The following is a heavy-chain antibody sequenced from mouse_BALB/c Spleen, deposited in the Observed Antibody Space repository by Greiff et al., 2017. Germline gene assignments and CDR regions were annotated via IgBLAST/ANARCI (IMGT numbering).Heavy chain of an antibody. V-gene: IGHV1-63*02. Sequence: QVQLQQPGAELVRPGTSVKISCKASGYTFTNYWLGWVKQRPGHGLEWIGDIYPGGGYTNYNEKFTGKATLTADTSSSTAYMQLSSLTSEDSAIYYCARRYYGSSFWYFDVWGAGTTVTVSS. J-gene: IGHJ1*01. CDR1: GYTFTNYW. D-gene: IGHD1-1*01. CDR2: IYPGGGYT. CDR3: ARRYYGSSFWYFDV.